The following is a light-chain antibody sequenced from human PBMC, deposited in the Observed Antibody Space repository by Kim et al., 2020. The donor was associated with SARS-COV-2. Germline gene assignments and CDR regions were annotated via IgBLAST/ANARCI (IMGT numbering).Light chain of an antibody. V-gene: IGKV1D-16*01. J-gene: IGKJ4*01. CDR1: QGISSR. Sequence: DIQMTQSPSSLSASVGDRVTITCRATQGISSRLAWYQHKPEKAPKSLIYGVSTLQSGVPSRFSGSGSGTHFTLTISNLQPEDFATYYCQQCETFPLTFGGGTKLEI. CDR2: GVS. CDR3: QQCETFPLT.